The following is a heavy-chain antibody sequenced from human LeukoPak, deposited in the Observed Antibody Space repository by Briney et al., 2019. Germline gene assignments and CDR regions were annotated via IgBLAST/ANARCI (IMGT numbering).Heavy chain of an antibody. J-gene: IGHJ5*01. CDR2: IRYDGTNK. CDR3: AKDRAFGDYFES. Sequence: GGSLRLSCAASGFTFSTFGMHRIRQAPGKGLEWVAFIRYDGTNKQYLDSVKARFTISRDNSNNMLYLQMNSLRPEDTGVYYCAKDRAFGDYFESWGQGTLVTVSS. D-gene: IGHD2-21*02. V-gene: IGHV3-30*02. CDR1: GFTFSTFG.